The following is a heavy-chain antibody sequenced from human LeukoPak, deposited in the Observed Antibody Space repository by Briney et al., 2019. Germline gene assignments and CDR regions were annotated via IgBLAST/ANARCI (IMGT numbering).Heavy chain of an antibody. D-gene: IGHD3-22*01. J-gene: IGHJ4*02. Sequence: SETLSLTCAVYGGSFSSYYWSWIRQPPGKGLEWIGEINHSGSTNYNPSLKSRVTISVDTSKNQFSLKLSSVTAADTAVYYCAFSYYDSSGSYFDYWGQGTLVTVSS. V-gene: IGHV4-34*01. CDR2: INHSGST. CDR3: AFSYYDSSGSYFDY. CDR1: GGSFSSYY.